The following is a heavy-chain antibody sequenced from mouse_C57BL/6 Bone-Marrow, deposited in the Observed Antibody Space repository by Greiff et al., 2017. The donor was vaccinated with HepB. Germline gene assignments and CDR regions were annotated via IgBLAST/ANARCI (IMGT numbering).Heavy chain of an antibody. CDR3: ARDSSVSAWFAY. V-gene: IGHV1-50*01. CDR1: GYTFTSYW. Sequence: QVQLQQPGAELVKPGASVKLSCKASGYTFTSYWMQWVKRRPGQGLEWIGEIDLSDSYTNYNQKFKGKGTLTVDIASSPAYLQLSSLTSEDSAVYYCARDSSVSAWFAYWGQGTLFTVSA. J-gene: IGHJ3*01. CDR2: IDLSDSYT. D-gene: IGHD3-2*02.